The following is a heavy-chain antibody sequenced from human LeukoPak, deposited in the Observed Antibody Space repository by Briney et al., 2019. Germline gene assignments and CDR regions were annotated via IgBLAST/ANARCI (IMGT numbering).Heavy chain of an antibody. V-gene: IGHV4-59*08. CDR2: IYYSGST. CDR1: GGSISGYY. J-gene: IGHJ4*02. D-gene: IGHD5-12*01. CDR3: ARGYTDSWLVGY. Sequence: SGPTLVKPSETLSLTCSVSGGSISGYYWSWIRQPPGQGLEWIGYIYYSGSTNYNPSLKSRVIISRDTSKNQFSLNLSSVTAADTAVYYCARGYTDSWLVGYWGQGTLVTVSS.